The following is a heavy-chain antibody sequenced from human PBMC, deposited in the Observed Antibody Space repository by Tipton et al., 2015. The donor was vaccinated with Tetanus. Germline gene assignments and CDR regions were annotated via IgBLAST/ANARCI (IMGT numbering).Heavy chain of an antibody. V-gene: IGHV5-51*01. CDR3: ARRRSAILSGSYHWYFDI. CDR1: GYNFATFW. CDR2: IDPRDSET. J-gene: IGHJ2*01. D-gene: IGHD3-9*01. Sequence: QSGPEVKKPGESLNISCKASGYNFATFWIGWVRQMPGKGLEWVGIIDPRDSETFQGHVTISADKSISTAHLRWSSLEASDTAIYYCARRRSAILSGSYHWYFDIWGRGTLVIVSS.